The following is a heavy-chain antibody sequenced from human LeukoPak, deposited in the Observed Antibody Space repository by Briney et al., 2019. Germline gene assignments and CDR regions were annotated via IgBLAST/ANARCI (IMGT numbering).Heavy chain of an antibody. J-gene: IGHJ4*02. Sequence: PGGSLRLSCAASGFTFSSHVMHWVRQAPGKGPEWVAVIWYDGGNKYYADSVKGRFTISRDNSMNTLYLQMKSLRAEDTAVYYCARVAPIYSSSLYYLDYWGQGTLVTVSS. V-gene: IGHV3-33*01. CDR1: GFTFSSHV. CDR3: ARVAPIYSSSLYYLDY. CDR2: IWYDGGNK. D-gene: IGHD6-13*01.